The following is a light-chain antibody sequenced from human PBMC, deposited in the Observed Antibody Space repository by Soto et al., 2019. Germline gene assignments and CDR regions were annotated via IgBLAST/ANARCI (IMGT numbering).Light chain of an antibody. CDR2: ENN. CDR1: SSNIGNNY. J-gene: IGLJ1*01. V-gene: IGLV1-51*02. Sequence: QSVLTQPPSVSAAPGQKVTISCSGGSSNIGNNYVSWYQHLPGTAPKLLIYENNKRPSGLPDRFSGSKSGTSATLGITGLQTGDEADYYCATWDSSLSAGVFGTGTKLTVL. CDR3: ATWDSSLSAGV.